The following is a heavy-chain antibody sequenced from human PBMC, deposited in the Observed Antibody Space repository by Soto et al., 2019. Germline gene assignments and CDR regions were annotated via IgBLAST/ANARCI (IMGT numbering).Heavy chain of an antibody. V-gene: IGHV3-21*01. J-gene: IGHJ4*02. CDR2: ISSGSTYI. D-gene: IGHD3-10*01. CDR1: GLTFSSYS. CDR3: ARGGYYYGSGPEPTD. Sequence: EVQLVESGGGLVKPGGSLRLSCAASGLTFSSYSMNWVRQAPGKGLEWVSSISSGSTYIYYADSVKGRFTISRDSAKNSLYLQMNSLRAEDTAVYYCARGGYYYGSGPEPTDWGQGTLVTVSS.